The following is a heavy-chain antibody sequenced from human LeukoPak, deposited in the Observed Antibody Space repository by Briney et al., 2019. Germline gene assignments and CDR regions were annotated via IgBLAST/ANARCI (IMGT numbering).Heavy chain of an antibody. CDR1: GFTFNIYA. D-gene: IGHD6-19*01. V-gene: IGHV3-23*01. Sequence: PGGSLRLSCAASGFTFNIYAMSWVRQAPGKGLEWVSAISVSGASTYYADSVKDRFTISRDNSENTLYLQMNGLRAEDTAVYYCAKGSSSGWPSRDYFNYWGQGTLVTVSS. J-gene: IGHJ4*02. CDR2: ISVSGAST. CDR3: AKGSSSGWPSRDYFNY.